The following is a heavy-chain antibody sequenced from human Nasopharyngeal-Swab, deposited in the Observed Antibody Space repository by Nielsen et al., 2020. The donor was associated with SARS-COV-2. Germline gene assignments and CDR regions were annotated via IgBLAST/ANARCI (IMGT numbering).Heavy chain of an antibody. J-gene: IGHJ4*02. CDR2: ITAANGNT. V-gene: IGHV1-3*01. CDR3: VRDDGRSWLLDK. CDR1: GYSLMSQA. D-gene: IGHD6-13*01. Sequence: ASVNVSCKASGYSLMSQAMHWVRQAPGQRLEWMGWITAANGNTEYSRKFHDRLTLSSDTSANTAYMDLSGLRSEDTALYYCVRDDGRSWLLDKWGQGTLVTVSA.